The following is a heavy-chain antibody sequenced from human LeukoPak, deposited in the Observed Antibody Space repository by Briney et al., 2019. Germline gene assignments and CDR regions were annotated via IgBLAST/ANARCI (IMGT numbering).Heavy chain of an antibody. J-gene: IGHJ4*02. D-gene: IGHD6-13*01. CDR3: ASAGGSSWSPFDY. Sequence: PGGSLRLTCAASGFTFSSYWMSWVRQAPGKGLEWVANIKQDGSEKYYVDSVKGRFTISRDNAKNSLYLQMNSLRAEDTAVYYCASAGGSSWSPFDYWGQGTLVTVSS. V-gene: IGHV3-7*01. CDR2: IKQDGSEK. CDR1: GFTFSSYW.